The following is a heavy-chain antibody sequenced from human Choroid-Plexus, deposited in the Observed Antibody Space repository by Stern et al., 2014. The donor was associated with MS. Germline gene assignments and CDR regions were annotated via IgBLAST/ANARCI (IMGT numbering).Heavy chain of an antibody. J-gene: IGHJ4*02. Sequence: VQLVESGAGVVQPGRSLRLSCAASGFTFSTYGMHWVCKAPGPGLEPESMGSYDGSRKYYKASAKGRFTISRDDSKNTLYLQMNSLREEDTAVYYCAKDRLLLLVSGGSPVHYWGQGTLVTVSS. D-gene: IGHD2-8*02. CDR1: GFTFSTYG. V-gene: IGHV3-30*18. CDR2: GSYDGSRK. CDR3: AKDRLLLLVSGGSPVHY.